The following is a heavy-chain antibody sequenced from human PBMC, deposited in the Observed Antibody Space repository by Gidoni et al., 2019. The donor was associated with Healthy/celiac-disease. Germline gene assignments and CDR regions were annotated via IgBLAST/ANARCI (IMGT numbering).Heavy chain of an antibody. J-gene: IGHJ4*02. Sequence: QVQLQQWGAGLLKPSETLSLTCAVYGGSFSGYYWSWIRQPPGKGLEWIGESNHSGSTNYRPSLNRRVTISVDTSKNQFSLKLSSVTAADTAVYYCARGIGDSSGYYYGYCGQGTLVTVSS. D-gene: IGHD3-22*01. CDR1: GGSFSGYY. V-gene: IGHV4-34*01. CDR2: SNHSGST. CDR3: ARGIGDSSGYYYGY.